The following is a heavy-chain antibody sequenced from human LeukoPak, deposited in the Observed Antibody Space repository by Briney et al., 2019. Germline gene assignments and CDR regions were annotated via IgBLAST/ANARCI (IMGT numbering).Heavy chain of an antibody. CDR2: INPNSGDT. D-gene: IGHD2-2*01. Sequence: ASVKVSCKASGYTFSGYYIHWVRQAPGQGLEWMGWINPNSGDTHYAQKFQGRVTKTRDTSSSTAYMDLNSLISDDTAVYYCARVQYQLLFEGNWFDPWGQGTLVTVSS. V-gene: IGHV1-2*02. J-gene: IGHJ5*02. CDR1: GYTFSGYY. CDR3: ARVQYQLLFEGNWFDP.